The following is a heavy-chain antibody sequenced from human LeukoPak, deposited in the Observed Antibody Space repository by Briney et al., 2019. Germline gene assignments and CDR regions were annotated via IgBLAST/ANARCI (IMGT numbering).Heavy chain of an antibody. CDR2: IKSKTDGGTT. D-gene: IGHD6-19*01. V-gene: IGHV3-15*01. CDR1: GFTFSNAW. J-gene: IGHJ4*02. CDR3: ARGQYTSGWLDY. Sequence: PGGSLRLSCAASGFTFSNAWMSWVRQAPGKGLEWVGRIKSKTDGGTTDYAAPVKGRVTISRDDSKNTLYLQMNSLKTEDTAVYYCARGQYTSGWLDYWGQGTPVTVSS.